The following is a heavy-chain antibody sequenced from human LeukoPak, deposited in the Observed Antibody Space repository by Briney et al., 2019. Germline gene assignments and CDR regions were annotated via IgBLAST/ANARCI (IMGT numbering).Heavy chain of an antibody. CDR3: ARDQLYYDSSGYLADY. Sequence: GRSLRLSCAASGFTFSTYFMHWVRQAPGKGLEWVAVISYDGSNKYYADSVKGRFTISRDNSKNTLYLQMNSLRAEDTAVYYCARDQLYYDSSGYLADYWGQGTLVTVSS. J-gene: IGHJ4*02. CDR1: GFTFSTYF. CDR2: ISYDGSNK. D-gene: IGHD3-22*01. V-gene: IGHV3-30-3*01.